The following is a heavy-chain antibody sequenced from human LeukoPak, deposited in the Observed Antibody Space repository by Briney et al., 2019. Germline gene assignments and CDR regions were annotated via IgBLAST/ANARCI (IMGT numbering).Heavy chain of an antibody. D-gene: IGHD1-26*01. Sequence: PGGSLRLSCAASGFTFSSYWMSWVRQAPGKGLEWIGEINHSGSTNYNPSLKSRVTISVDTSKNQFSLKLSSVTAADTAVYYCARGGYYVGATTDWFDPWGQGTLVTVSS. CDR2: INHSGST. J-gene: IGHJ5*02. V-gene: IGHV4-34*01. CDR3: ARGGYYVGATTDWFDP. CDR1: GFTFSSYW.